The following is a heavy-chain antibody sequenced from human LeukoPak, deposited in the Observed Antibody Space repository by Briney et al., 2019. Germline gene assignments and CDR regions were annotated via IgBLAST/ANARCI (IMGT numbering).Heavy chain of an antibody. CDR2: IYQSGST. CDR3: ARGGQLNHHFDY. Sequence: SETLSLTCTVSGYSISSGYYWGWVRPPPGKGLEWIGSIYQSGSTYYNPSLKSPVTITVDTSKNQFSLKLSSVTAADTAVYYCARGGQLNHHFDYWGQGTLVTVSS. D-gene: IGHD1-1*01. V-gene: IGHV4-38-2*02. CDR1: GYSISSGYY. J-gene: IGHJ4*02.